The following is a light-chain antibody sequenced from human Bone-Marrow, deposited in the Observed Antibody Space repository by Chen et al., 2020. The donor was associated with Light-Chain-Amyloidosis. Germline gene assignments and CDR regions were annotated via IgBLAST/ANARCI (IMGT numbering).Light chain of an antibody. CDR3: QHADSFPPYA. Sequence: DIQMTQSPSSVSASIGDRVNITCRASQGISSWLAWYQQKPGKAPKLLIYLASILERGVPSRFSGSGSGTDFTRTISSLQPEDFATYQCQHADSFPPYAFGQGTKVEIK. J-gene: IGKJ2*01. V-gene: IGKV1D-12*01. CDR2: LAS. CDR1: QGISSW.